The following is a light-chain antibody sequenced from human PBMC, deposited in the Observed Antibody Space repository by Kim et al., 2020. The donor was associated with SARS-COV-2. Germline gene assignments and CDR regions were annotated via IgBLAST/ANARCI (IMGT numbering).Light chain of an antibody. V-gene: IGKV4-1*01. CDR1: HSVFHSPNNKNY. CDR2: WAS. J-gene: IGKJ2*03. CDR3: HQYATFPYS. Sequence: ERATINCKSSHSVFHSPNNKNYLAWYQQKSGQPPKLLIYWASTRESGVPGRFSGSGSGTDFTLTITSLQAEDVAVYFCHQYATFPYSFGQGTKLEI.